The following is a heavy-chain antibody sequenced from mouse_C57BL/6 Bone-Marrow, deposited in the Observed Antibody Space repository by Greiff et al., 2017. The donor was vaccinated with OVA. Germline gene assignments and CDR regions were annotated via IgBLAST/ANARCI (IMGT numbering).Heavy chain of an antibody. CDR3: ARQGSITTVVANYFDY. V-gene: IGHV5-6*02. D-gene: IGHD1-1*01. J-gene: IGHJ2*01. Sequence: EVKVEESGGDLVKPGGSLKLSCAASGFTFSSYGMSWVRQTPDKRLEWVATISSGGSYTYYPDSVKGRFTISRDNAKNTLYLQMSSLKSEDTAMYYCARQGSITTVVANYFDYWGQGTTLTVSS. CDR1: GFTFSSYG. CDR2: ISSGGSYT.